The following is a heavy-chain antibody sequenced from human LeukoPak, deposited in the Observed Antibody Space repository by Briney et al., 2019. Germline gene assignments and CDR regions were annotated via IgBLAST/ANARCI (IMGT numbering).Heavy chain of an antibody. CDR1: GFTFSSYA. V-gene: IGHV3-23*01. CDR2: IANSGTST. Sequence: PGGSLRLSCAASGFTFSSYAMSWVRQAPGKGLEWVSAIANSGTSTFYADSVKGRFTISRDNSKNTLYLQMNSLRAEDTAVYYCAKGDYYYDSSSYYIPAFDYWGQGTLVTVSS. CDR3: AKGDYYYDSSSYYIPAFDY. D-gene: IGHD3-22*01. J-gene: IGHJ4*02.